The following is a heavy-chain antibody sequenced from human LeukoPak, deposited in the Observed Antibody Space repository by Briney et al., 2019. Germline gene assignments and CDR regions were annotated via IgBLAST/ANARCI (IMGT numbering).Heavy chain of an antibody. J-gene: IGHJ5*02. CDR3: ARGYYDFSTYTVDP. CDR2: ISYDGSNK. D-gene: IGHD3-22*01. V-gene: IGHV3-30*04. Sequence: GGSLRLSCAASGFTFSSYAMHWVRQAPGKGLEWVAVISYDGSNKYYADSVKGRFTISRDNAKNTLYLQMNSLRAEDTAIYYCARGYYDFSTYTVDPWGQGTLVTVSS. CDR1: GFTFSSYA.